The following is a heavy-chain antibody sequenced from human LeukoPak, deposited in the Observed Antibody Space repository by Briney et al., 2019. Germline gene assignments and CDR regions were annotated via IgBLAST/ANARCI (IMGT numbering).Heavy chain of an antibody. Sequence: SVKVSCKASGGTFSSYAISWVRQAPGQGLEWMGGIIPIFGTANYAQKFHGRVTITADKSTSTAYMELSSLRSEDTAVYYCARGLFVRGIYYYMDVWGKGTTVTVSS. D-gene: IGHD3-10*02. CDR1: GGTFSSYA. J-gene: IGHJ6*03. CDR3: ARGLFVRGIYYYMDV. V-gene: IGHV1-69*06. CDR2: IIPIFGTA.